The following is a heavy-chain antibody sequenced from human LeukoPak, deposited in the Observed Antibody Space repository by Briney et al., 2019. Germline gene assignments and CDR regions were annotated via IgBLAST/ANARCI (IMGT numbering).Heavy chain of an antibody. J-gene: IGHJ1*01. CDR1: GGSISHYY. D-gene: IGHD3-22*01. Sequence: SETLSLTCTVSGGSISHYYWTWIRQPPGKGLEWIGYIYYSDVANYNPSLKSRVSISVDTSKNQLSLKLSSVTAADTAVYYCARLKYYYDSSGYRAEYFQHRGQGTLVTASS. V-gene: IGHV4-59*01. CDR3: ARLKYYYDSSGYRAEYFQH. CDR2: IYYSDVA.